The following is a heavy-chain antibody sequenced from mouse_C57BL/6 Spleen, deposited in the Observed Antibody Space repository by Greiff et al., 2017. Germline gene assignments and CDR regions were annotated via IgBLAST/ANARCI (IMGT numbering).Heavy chain of an antibody. J-gene: IGHJ3*01. Sequence: QVQLKQSGPGLVAPSQSLSITCTVSGFSLTSYGVDWVRQPPGKGLEWLGVIWGGGSTNYNSALMSRLSSNKVNSKSQVFLIMNSLQTDDTAMYFCAKRHYDYDSSWFAYWGQGTLVTVSA. CDR3: AKRHYDYDSSWFAY. CDR2: IWGGGST. CDR1: GFSLTSYG. D-gene: IGHD2-4*01. V-gene: IGHV2-9*01.